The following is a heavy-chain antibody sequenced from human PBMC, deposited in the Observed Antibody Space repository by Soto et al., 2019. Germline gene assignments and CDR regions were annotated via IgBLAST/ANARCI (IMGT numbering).Heavy chain of an antibody. Sequence: ASVRVSCKTSGDIFSGYSISWVRQAPGQGLEWMGGIIPIFGTTNYAQRFHGRVTITADKSTSTVYMELYSLKSEDTAVYYCARDLGSGYDPGDYWGQGTLVTVSS. CDR2: IIPIFGTT. CDR3: ARDLGSGYDPGDY. V-gene: IGHV1-69*06. D-gene: IGHD5-12*01. J-gene: IGHJ4*02. CDR1: GDIFSGYS.